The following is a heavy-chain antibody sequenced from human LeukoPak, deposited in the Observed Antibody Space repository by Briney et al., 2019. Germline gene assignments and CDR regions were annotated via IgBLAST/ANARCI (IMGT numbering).Heavy chain of an antibody. V-gene: IGHV4-38-2*02. CDR1: GYSIRSGYY. CDR2: IYHSGNT. Sequence: SETLSLTCTVSGYSIRSGYYWGWIRPPPGKGLEWIGNIYHSGNTYYNPSLKSRVTISVDTSKNQFSLKLSSVTAADTAVYYCAKLGNYDLMIDYWGQGTLVTVSS. J-gene: IGHJ4*02. D-gene: IGHD3-3*01. CDR3: AKLGNYDLMIDY.